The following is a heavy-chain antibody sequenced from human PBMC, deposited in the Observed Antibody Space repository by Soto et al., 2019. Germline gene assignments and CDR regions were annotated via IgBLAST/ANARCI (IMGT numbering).Heavy chain of an antibody. CDR3: ARQIYDSDTGPNFQYYFDS. V-gene: IGHV5-10-1*01. CDR2: IDPSDSQT. CDR1: GYSFAGYW. D-gene: IGHD3-22*01. Sequence: GESLKISCKGSGYSFAGYWITWVRQRPGKGLEWMGRIDPSDSQTYYSPSFRGHVTISVTKSIITVFLQWSSLRASDTAMYYCARQIYDSDTGPNFQYYFDSWGQGTPVTVSS. J-gene: IGHJ4*02.